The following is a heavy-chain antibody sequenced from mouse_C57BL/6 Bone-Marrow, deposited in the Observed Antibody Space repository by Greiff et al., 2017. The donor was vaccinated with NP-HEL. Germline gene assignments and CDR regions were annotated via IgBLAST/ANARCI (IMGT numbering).Heavy chain of an antibody. Sequence: VQLQQPGAELVRPGTSVKLSCKASGYTFTSYWMHWVKQRPGQGLEWIGVIDPSDSYTNYNQKFKGKATLTVDTSSSTAYMQLSSLTSEDSAVYCCARSRYCAWFAYWGQGTLVTVSA. V-gene: IGHV1-59*01. CDR1: GYTFTSYW. CDR2: IDPSDSYT. CDR3: ARSRYCAWFAY. J-gene: IGHJ3*01. D-gene: IGHD2-14*01.